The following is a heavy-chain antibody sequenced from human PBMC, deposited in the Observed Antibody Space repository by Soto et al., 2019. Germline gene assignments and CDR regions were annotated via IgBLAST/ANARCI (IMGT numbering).Heavy chain of an antibody. CDR2: IVVGSGNT. V-gene: IGHV1-58*01. Sequence: SVKVSCKASGFTFTSSAVQWVRQARGQRLEWIGWIVVGSGNTNYAQKFQERVTITRDMSTSTAYLELSSLRSDDTAVYYCATATDVDTAMVNPYDSSGYPGTDYWGQGTLVTVSS. J-gene: IGHJ4*02. CDR3: ATATDVDTAMVNPYDSSGYPGTDY. D-gene: IGHD3-22*01. CDR1: GFTFTSSA.